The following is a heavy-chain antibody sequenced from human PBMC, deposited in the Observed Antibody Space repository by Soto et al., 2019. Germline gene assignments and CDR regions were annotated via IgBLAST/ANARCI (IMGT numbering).Heavy chain of an antibody. Sequence: PSETLSLTCTVSGGSISSGDYYWSWIRQPPGKGLEWIGYISYNGNTDYNPSLNSRVTISVDTSKSQFSLKLSSVTAADTAVYYCATQSRDAYNNPYWFDPWGQGTLVTVSS. D-gene: IGHD4-4*01. V-gene: IGHV4-61*08. CDR2: ISYNGNT. CDR1: GGSISSGDYY. CDR3: ATQSRDAYNNPYWFDP. J-gene: IGHJ5*02.